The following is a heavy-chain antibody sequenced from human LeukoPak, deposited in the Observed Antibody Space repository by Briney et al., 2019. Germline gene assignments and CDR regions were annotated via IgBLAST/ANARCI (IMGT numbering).Heavy chain of an antibody. CDR1: GFSFGSFA. J-gene: IGHJ4*02. V-gene: IGHV3-23*01. Sequence: GGSLRLSCAASGFSFGSFAMSWVRQAPGKGLEWVSGIIGSGGTTFYADSVRGRFTISRDNSKNTLYLQMNSLRAEGTAVYYCAKDLGYSYGSAGDYWGQGTLVTVSS. CDR2: IIGSGGTT. CDR3: AKDLGYSYGSAGDY. D-gene: IGHD5-18*01.